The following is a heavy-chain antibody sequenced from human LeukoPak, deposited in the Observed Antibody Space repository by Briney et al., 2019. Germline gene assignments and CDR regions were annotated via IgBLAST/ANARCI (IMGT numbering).Heavy chain of an antibody. J-gene: IGHJ4*02. CDR2: INSDGSSP. CDR1: GFTFSSYW. D-gene: IGHD3-22*01. Sequence: PGGSVRLSCAASGFTFSSYWMHWVRQAPGKGLVWVSRINSDGSSPFYADSVKGRFTISRDNAKNTLYLQMNSLRAEDTAVYYCARGNWSSGYRSLNFDYWGQGTLASASS. V-gene: IGHV3-74*01. CDR3: ARGNWSSGYRSLNFDY.